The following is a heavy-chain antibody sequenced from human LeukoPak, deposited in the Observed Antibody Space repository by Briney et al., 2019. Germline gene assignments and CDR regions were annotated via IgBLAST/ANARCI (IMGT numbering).Heavy chain of an antibody. V-gene: IGHV3-21*01. CDR1: GFTLSSYS. CDR3: ARAIGRGGDFDY. J-gene: IGHJ4*02. CDR2: ISSSSSYI. D-gene: IGHD3-10*01. Sequence: PGGSLRLSCAASGFTLSSYSMNWVRQAPGKGLEWVSSISSSSSYIYYADSVKGRFTISRDNAKNSLYLQMNSLRAEDTAVYYSARAIGRGGDFDYWGQGTLVTVSS.